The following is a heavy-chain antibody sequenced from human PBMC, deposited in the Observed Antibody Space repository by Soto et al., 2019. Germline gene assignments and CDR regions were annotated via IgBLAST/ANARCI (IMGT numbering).Heavy chain of an antibody. D-gene: IGHD5-18*01. V-gene: IGHV3-33*01. CDR2: IWYDGSNK. CDR3: ARDPDTAMATVLDY. CDR1: GFTFSSYG. J-gene: IGHJ4*02. Sequence: QVQLVESGGGVVQPGRSLRLSCAASGFTFSSYGMHWVRQAPGKGLEWVAVIWYDGSNKYYADSVKGRFTISRDNSKNTLYLQMNSLRAEDTAVYYCARDPDTAMATVLDYWGQGTLVTVSS.